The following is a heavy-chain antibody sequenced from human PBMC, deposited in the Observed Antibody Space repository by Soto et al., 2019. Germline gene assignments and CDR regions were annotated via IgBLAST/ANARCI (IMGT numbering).Heavy chain of an antibody. V-gene: IGHV3-15*01. CDR3: TTDGPDFWSGYPRYYFDY. Sequence: PGGSLRLSCAASGFTFSNAWMSWVRQAPGKGLEWVGRIKSKTDGGTTDYAAPVKGRFTISRDDSKNTLYLQMNSLKTEDTAVFYCTTDGPDFWSGYPRYYFDYWGQGTLVTVSS. CDR1: GFTFSNAW. D-gene: IGHD3-3*01. J-gene: IGHJ4*02. CDR2: IKSKTDGGTT.